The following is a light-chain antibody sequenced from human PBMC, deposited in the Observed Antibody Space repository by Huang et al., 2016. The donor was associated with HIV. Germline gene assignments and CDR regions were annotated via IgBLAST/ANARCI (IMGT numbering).Light chain of an antibody. CDR3: QQRAKD. Sequence: EIVLTQSPATLSLSPGERATLSCRASEGISTYLAWYQHKPGQAPRHLIYDASNRAAGIPARFSGSGSGTDFTLTISSLEPEDFAVYYCQQRAKDFGGGTKVEIK. J-gene: IGKJ4*01. CDR2: DAS. V-gene: IGKV3-11*01. CDR1: EGISTY.